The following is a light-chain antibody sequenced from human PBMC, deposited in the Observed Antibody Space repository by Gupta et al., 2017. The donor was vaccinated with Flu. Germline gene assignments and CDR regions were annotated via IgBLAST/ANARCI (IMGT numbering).Light chain of an antibody. Sequence: RSDIGDTIFVSWYQQHPDKAPKLLIYEATERPLGLSDRFSGSKSGNTASLTISGLQADDEADYYCCSYAGAATWVFGGGTKLTVL. V-gene: IGLV2-23*01. CDR2: EAT. CDR3: CSYAGAATWV. CDR1: RSDIGDTIF. J-gene: IGLJ3*02.